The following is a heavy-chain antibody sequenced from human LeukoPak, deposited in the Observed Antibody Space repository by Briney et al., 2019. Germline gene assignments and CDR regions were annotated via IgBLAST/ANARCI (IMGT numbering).Heavy chain of an antibody. CDR1: GFTFSSYA. Sequence: GGSLRLSCAASGFTFSSYAVSWVRQAPGKGLEWVSAISGSGGSTYYADSVKGRFTISRDNSKNTLYLQMNSLRAEDTAVYYCAKESRITMIVVVITEFDYWGQGTLVTVSS. V-gene: IGHV3-23*01. J-gene: IGHJ4*02. CDR3: AKESRITMIVVVITEFDY. D-gene: IGHD3-22*01. CDR2: ISGSGGST.